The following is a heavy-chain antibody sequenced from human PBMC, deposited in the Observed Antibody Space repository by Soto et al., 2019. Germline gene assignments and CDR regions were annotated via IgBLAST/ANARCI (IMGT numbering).Heavy chain of an antibody. Sequence: GGSLRLSCAASGFTFSSYEMNWVRQAPGKGLEWVSYISSSGSTIYYADSVKGRFTISRDNAKNSLYLQMNSLRAEDTAVYYCARHLAREIAFDYWGQGTPVTVSS. CDR3: ARHLAREIAFDY. J-gene: IGHJ4*02. V-gene: IGHV3-48*03. CDR1: GFTFSSYE. D-gene: IGHD2-21*01. CDR2: ISSSGSTI.